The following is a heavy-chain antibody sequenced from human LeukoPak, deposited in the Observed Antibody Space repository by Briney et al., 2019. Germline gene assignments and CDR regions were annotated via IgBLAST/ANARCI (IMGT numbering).Heavy chain of an antibody. CDR3: AKDRSSITSCSYY. CDR1: GFTFSNYS. V-gene: IGHV3-23*01. CDR2: ISGSGGST. Sequence: PGGSLRLSCAASGFTFSNYSISWVRQAPGKGLEWVSAISGSGGSTYYADSVKGRFTISRDNSKNTLYLQMNSLRAEDTALYYCAKDRSSITSCSYYWGQGTLVTVSS. D-gene: IGHD2-2*01. J-gene: IGHJ4*02.